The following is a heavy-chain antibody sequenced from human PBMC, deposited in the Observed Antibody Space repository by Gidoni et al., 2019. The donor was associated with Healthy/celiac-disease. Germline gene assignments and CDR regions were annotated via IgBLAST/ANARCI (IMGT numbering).Heavy chain of an antibody. Sequence: EVQLVESGGVVVQPGGSLRLSCAASGFTFDDYTMHWVRQAPGKGLDWVSLISWDGGSTYYADSVKGRFTISRDNSKNSLYLQMNSLRTEDTALYYCAKDMAEGRIAVADAFDIWGQGTMVTVSS. CDR2: ISWDGGST. CDR1: GFTFDDYT. CDR3: AKDMAEGRIAVADAFDI. D-gene: IGHD6-19*01. V-gene: IGHV3-43*01. J-gene: IGHJ3*02.